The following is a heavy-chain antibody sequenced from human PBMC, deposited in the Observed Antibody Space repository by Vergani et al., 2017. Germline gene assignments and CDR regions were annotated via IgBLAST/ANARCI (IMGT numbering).Heavy chain of an antibody. CDR3: ARDAWQGVSVSDSTPGY. Sequence: QVQLQESGPGLVKPSETLSLTCSVSCYSITSGFYWAWIRQPPGKGLEWIVSVSHSGSTFYNSSLRSRVTITLDTSRNQFSLNLRSVIAADTAMYYCARDAWQGVSVSDSTPGYWGQGTLVSVSS. CDR2: VSHSGST. CDR1: CYSITSGFY. V-gene: IGHV4-38-2*02. J-gene: IGHJ4*02. D-gene: IGHD2-21*01.